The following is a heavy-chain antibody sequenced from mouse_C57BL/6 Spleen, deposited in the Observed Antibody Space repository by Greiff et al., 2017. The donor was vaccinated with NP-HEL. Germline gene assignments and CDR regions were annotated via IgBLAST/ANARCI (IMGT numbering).Heavy chain of an antibody. J-gene: IGHJ2*01. Sequence: EVQLRQSGAELVRPGASVKLSCTASGFNIKDDYMHWVKQRPEQGLEWIGWIDPENGDTEYASKFQGKATITADTSSNTAYLQLSSLTSEDTAVYYCTTWGVVGDYWGQGTTLTVSS. CDR1: GFNIKDDY. CDR2: IDPENGDT. D-gene: IGHD1-1*01. CDR3: TTWGVVGDY. V-gene: IGHV14-4*01.